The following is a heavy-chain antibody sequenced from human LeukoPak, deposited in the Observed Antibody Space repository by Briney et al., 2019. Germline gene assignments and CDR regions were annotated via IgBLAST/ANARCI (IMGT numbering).Heavy chain of an antibody. CDR3: AKGKSGGYSSSRGDY. V-gene: IGHV3-23*01. J-gene: IGHJ4*02. CDR2: ISGSGGST. Sequence: GGSLRLSCAAPGFTFSSYAMSWVRQAPGKGLEWVSAISGSGGSTYYADSVKGRFTISRDNSKNTLYLQMNSLRAEDTAVYYCAKGKSGGYSSSRGDYWGQGTLVTVSS. D-gene: IGHD6-13*01. CDR1: GFTFSSYA.